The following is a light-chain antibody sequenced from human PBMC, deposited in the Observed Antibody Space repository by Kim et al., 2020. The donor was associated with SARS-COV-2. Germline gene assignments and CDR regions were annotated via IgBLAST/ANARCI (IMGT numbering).Light chain of an antibody. CDR3: QQADTFPLT. V-gene: IGKV1-12*01. Sequence: DIQMTQSPSSVSASVGDRVTITCRASQGITRWIAWYQQRPGRAPRLLIHATSNLQSGVPSRFSGSGSGTDFTLTISNLQPEDFATYYCQQADTFPLTFGPGTKVDIK. J-gene: IGKJ3*01. CDR1: QGITRW. CDR2: ATS.